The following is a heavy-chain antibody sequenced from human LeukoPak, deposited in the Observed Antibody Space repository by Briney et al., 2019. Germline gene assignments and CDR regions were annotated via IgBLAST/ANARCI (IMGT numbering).Heavy chain of an antibody. V-gene: IGHV4-34*01. J-gene: IGHJ4*02. D-gene: IGHD1-1*01. CDR1: GGSFSGYY. Sequence: SETLSLTCAVYGGSFSGYYWRWIRQPPGKGLEWIGEINHSGSTNYNPSLKSRVTISVDTSKNQLSLKMSSVTAADTAVYYCMITTGTTLGLMDYWGQGTLVTVSS. CDR3: MITTGTTLGLMDY. CDR2: INHSGST.